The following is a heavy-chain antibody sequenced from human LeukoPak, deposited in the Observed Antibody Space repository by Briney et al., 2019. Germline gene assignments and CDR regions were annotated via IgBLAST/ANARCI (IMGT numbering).Heavy chain of an antibody. V-gene: IGHV1-46*01. CDR2: INPSGGST. CDR1: GYTFTSYY. CDR3: ARGGGQASGSYYGGWFDP. Sequence: ASVKVSCKASGYTFTSYYMHWVRQAPGQGLEWMGIINPSGGSTSYAQKFQGRVTMTRDMSTSTVYMELSSLRSEDTAVYYCARGGGQASGSYYGGWFDPWGQGTLVTVSS. D-gene: IGHD1-26*01. J-gene: IGHJ5*02.